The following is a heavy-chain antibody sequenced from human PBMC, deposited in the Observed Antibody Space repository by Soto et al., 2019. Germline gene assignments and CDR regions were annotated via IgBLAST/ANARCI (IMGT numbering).Heavy chain of an antibody. V-gene: IGHV4-59*01. J-gene: IGHJ4*02. CDR3: ARDGSGYDFWSGPYFFDY. Sequence: ASETLCLTCTVSGGSISSYYWSWIRQPPGKGLEWIGYIYYNGSTNYNPSLESRVTISLDTSKSQFSLKLSSVSAADTAVYYCARDGSGYDFWSGPYFFDYWGPGTLVTVSS. CDR2: IYYNGST. CDR1: GGSISSYY. D-gene: IGHD3-3*01.